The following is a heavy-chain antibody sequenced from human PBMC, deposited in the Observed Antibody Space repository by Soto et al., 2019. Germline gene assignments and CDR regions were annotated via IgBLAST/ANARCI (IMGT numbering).Heavy chain of an antibody. V-gene: IGHV4-39*01. CDR1: GGSITRRSSY. Sequence: SETLSLTCIVSGGSITRRSSYWAWIRQPPGKGLEWVGTFYDGNTYHNPSLRSRITIAVDTSKNQFSLKLNSVAAADTAFYYCATTRGLAVGGSFDYWGQGMLVTVS. CDR3: ATTRGLAVGGSFDY. D-gene: IGHD3-10*01. J-gene: IGHJ4*02. CDR2: FYDGNT.